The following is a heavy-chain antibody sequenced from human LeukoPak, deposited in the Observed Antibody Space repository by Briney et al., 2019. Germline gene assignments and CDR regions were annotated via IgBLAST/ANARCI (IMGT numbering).Heavy chain of an antibody. CDR2: IYYSGCT. Sequence: PSETLSLTCTVSGGSISSYYWSWIRQPPGKGLEWIGYIYYSGCTNYNPSLKSRVTISVDTSKNQFSLKLSSVTAADTAVYYCARESGRGLRWYFDYWGQGTLVTVSS. D-gene: IGHD4-23*01. V-gene: IGHV4-59*12. J-gene: IGHJ4*02. CDR1: GGSISSYY. CDR3: ARESGRGLRWYFDY.